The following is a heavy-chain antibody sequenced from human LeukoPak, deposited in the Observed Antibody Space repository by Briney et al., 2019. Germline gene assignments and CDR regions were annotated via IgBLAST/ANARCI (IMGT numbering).Heavy chain of an antibody. CDR1: GFTFSDYA. Sequence: GGSLRLSCAASGFTFSDYALSWVRQAPGKGLEWVSTITGSGRITYYADSVKGRFTISRDNSKNTVYLQMHSLRAEDTAVYYCAKDHRLYRYYIDYWGQGTLVTISS. D-gene: IGHD2/OR15-2a*01. CDR3: AKDHRLYRYYIDY. CDR2: ITGSGRIT. J-gene: IGHJ4*02. V-gene: IGHV3-23*01.